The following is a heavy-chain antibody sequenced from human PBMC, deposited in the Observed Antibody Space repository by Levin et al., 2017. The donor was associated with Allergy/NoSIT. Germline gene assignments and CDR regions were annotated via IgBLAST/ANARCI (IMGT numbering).Heavy chain of an antibody. CDR1: GGTFSSYA. J-gene: IGHJ6*02. D-gene: IGHD2-2*01. Sequence: SVKVSCKASGGTFSSYAISWVRQAPGQGLEWMGGIIPIFGTANYAQKFQGRVTITADKSTSTAYMELSSLRSEDTAVYYCSRIVIYCSSTSCQYYYYYGMDVCGQGTTVTVSS. CDR3: SRIVIYCSSTSCQYYYYYGMDV. V-gene: IGHV1-69*06. CDR2: IIPIFGTA.